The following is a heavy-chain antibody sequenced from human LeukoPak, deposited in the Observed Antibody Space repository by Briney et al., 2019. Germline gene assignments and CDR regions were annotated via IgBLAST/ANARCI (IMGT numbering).Heavy chain of an antibody. V-gene: IGHV4-59*01. CDR3: AKQGVSGRFYDY. CDR2: ISYSGST. J-gene: IGHJ4*02. D-gene: IGHD3-10*01. CDR1: GGSTSDYY. Sequence: SETLSLTCTVSGGSTSDYYWNWIRQPPGKGLEWIGFISYSGSTNYNPSLKSRVTISIDTSKNQFSLRLTSVTAADTAVYYCAKQGVSGRFYDYWGQGILVTVSS.